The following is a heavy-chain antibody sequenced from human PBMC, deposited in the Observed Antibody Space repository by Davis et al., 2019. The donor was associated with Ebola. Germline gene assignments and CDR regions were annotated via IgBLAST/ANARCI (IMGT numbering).Heavy chain of an antibody. CDR2: MNPNSGNT. D-gene: IGHD4-23*01. CDR3: ARGCRTTVIMGDWYFDL. J-gene: IGHJ2*01. Sequence: ASVKVSCKASGYSFSSNDINWVRQATGQGLEWMGWMNPNSGNTAYAQKFQGRVTMTRDTSISTAYMELGRLTSDDTAVYYCARGCRTTVIMGDWYFDLWGRGTLVTVSS. CDR1: GYSFSSND. V-gene: IGHV1-8*02.